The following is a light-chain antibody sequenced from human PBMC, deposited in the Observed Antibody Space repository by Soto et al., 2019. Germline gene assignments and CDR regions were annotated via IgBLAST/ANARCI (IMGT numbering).Light chain of an antibody. Sequence: EIVLTQSPGTLSLSPGERATLSCRASPSVSSSYLAWYQQKPGQAPRLLLYGASSSATGIPDRFSGSGSGTDFTLTISRLEPEDFAVYYCQQHGSSLVMYTFGQGTKLEIK. J-gene: IGKJ2*01. CDR2: GAS. CDR1: PSVSSSY. CDR3: QQHGSSLVMYT. V-gene: IGKV3-20*01.